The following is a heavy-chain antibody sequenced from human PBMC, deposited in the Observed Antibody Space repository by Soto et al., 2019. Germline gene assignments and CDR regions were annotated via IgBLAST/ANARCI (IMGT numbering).Heavy chain of an antibody. V-gene: IGHV3-30-3*01. J-gene: IGHJ4*02. D-gene: IGHD3-3*01. CDR1: GFTFSSYA. CDR3: AREIERLLGY. CDR2: ISYDGSNK. Sequence: QVQLVESGGGVVQPGRSLRLSCAISGFTFSSYAMHWVRQAPGKGLEWVAVISYDGSNKYYADSVKGRFTISRDNSKNPLYLQMNSLRAEDTAVYYCAREIERLLGYWGQGTLVTVSS.